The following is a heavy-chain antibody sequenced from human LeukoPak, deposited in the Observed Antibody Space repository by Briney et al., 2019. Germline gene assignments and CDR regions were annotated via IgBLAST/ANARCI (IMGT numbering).Heavy chain of an antibody. J-gene: IGHJ3*02. CDR2: ISGSGGST. CDR3: ARSITDYGYAFDI. D-gene: IGHD4-17*01. CDR1: GFTFSSHA. V-gene: IGHV3-23*01. Sequence: PGGSLRLSCAASGFTFSSHAMSWVRQAPGKGLEWVSAISGSGGSTYYADSVKGRFTISRDNAKNSLYLQMNSLRAEDTAVYYCARSITDYGYAFDIWGQGTMVTVSS.